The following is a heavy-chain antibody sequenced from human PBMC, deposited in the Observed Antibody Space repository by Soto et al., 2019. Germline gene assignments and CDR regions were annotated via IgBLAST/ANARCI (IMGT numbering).Heavy chain of an antibody. V-gene: IGHV3-21*01. J-gene: IGHJ6*02. CDR2: ISSSSSYI. Sequence: EVQLVESGGGLVKPGGSLRLSCAASGFTFSSYSMNWVRQAPGKGLEWVSSISSSSSYIYYADSVKGRFTISRDNAKNSLYLQMNSLRAEDTAVYYCTRDRPYYDFWSGSHRDYYGMDVWGQGTTVTVSS. CDR1: GFTFSSYS. D-gene: IGHD3-3*01. CDR3: TRDRPYYDFWSGSHRDYYGMDV.